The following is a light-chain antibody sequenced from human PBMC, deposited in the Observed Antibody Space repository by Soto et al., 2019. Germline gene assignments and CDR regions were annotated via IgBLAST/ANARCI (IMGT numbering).Light chain of an antibody. J-gene: IGKJ1*01. CDR2: DAS. CDR1: QTVSSN. CDR3: QQYENWPPWT. V-gene: IGKV3D-15*01. Sequence: EIVMTQSPDTLSVSPGERATLSCRASQTVSSNLAWYQQKPGQAPRLLIYDASTRATGIPARFSGSGSGTDFTHTISSLQSEDFAVYYCQQYENWPPWTFGQGTKVEIK.